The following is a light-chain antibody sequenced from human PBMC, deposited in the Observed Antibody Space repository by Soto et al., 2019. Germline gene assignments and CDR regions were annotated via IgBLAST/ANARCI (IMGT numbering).Light chain of an antibody. Sequence: EIVLTQSPATLSLSPGERATLSCRASQSVSSYLAWYQQKPGQAPRLLIYDASNRATGIPARFSGSGSGTDFTLTISSLEPEDFAVYYCQQRSNWLTWTFGQGTKVAI. J-gene: IGKJ1*01. V-gene: IGKV3-11*01. CDR3: QQRSNWLTWT. CDR2: DAS. CDR1: QSVSSY.